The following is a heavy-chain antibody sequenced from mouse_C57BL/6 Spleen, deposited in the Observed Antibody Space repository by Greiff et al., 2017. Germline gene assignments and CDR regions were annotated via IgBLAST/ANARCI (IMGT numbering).Heavy chain of an antibody. D-gene: IGHD3-2*02. Sequence: QVQLQQPGAELVRPGSSVKLSCKASGYTFTSYWMHWVKQRPIQGLEWIGNIDPSDSETQYNQKFKDKATLTVDKSSSTAYMQLSSLTSEDSAVDYCERLGSSGYAFDDWGQGTTLTVSS. CDR3: ERLGSSGYAFDD. CDR2: IDPSDSET. J-gene: IGHJ2*01. V-gene: IGHV1-52*01. CDR1: GYTFTSYW.